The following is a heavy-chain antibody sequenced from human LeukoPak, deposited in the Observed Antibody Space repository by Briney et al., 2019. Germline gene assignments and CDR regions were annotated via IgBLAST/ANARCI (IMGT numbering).Heavy chain of an antibody. CDR2: ISGSGGST. Sequence: GGSLRLSCAASGFTFRNYGMHWVRQAPGKGLEWVSAISGSGGSTYYADSVKGRFTISRDNSKNTLYLQMNSLRAEDTAVYYCAKDSGSYIRAFDIWGQGTMVTVSS. CDR1: GFTFRNYG. CDR3: AKDSGSYIRAFDI. D-gene: IGHD1-26*01. J-gene: IGHJ3*02. V-gene: IGHV3-23*01.